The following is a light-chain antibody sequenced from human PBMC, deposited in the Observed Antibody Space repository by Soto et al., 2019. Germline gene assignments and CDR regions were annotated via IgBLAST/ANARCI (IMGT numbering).Light chain of an antibody. V-gene: IGLV2-14*01. CDR1: SSDIGTYNF. CDR3: SSYAGTSTLV. CDR2: EVS. Sequence: QSALTQAASVSGSPGQSITLSCTGSSSDIGTYNFVSWYQQHTGKAPRLILYEVSNRPSGISSRFSGSKSGNSASLTISGLQPEDAALYFCSSYAGTSTLVFGGGTKLTVL. J-gene: IGLJ2*01.